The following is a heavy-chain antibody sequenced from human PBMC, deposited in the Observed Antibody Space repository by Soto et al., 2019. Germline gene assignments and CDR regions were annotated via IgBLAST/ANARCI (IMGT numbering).Heavy chain of an antibody. CDR2: ISAKKGNT. CDR3: AREILSPDFYFHGMDV. J-gene: IGHJ6*02. V-gene: IGHV1-18*04. Sequence: QGQLVQSGAEVKKPGASVKVSCKASGYTFTSYGISWVRQAPGQGLEWMGWISAKKGNTKYAQKFQGRVTMTTDTSPSTAYMELRRLRSDDTAVYYCAREILSPDFYFHGMDVWGQGTTVTVSS. CDR1: GYTFTSYG. D-gene: IGHD2-15*01.